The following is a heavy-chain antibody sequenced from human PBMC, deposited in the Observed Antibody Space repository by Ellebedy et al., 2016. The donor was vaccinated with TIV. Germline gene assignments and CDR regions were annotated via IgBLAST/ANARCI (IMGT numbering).Heavy chain of an antibody. D-gene: IGHD4-23*01. V-gene: IGHV3-74*01. CDR3: AKSRAVDLFDS. J-gene: IGHJ4*02. CDR2: ISNDGRRGI. Sequence: PGGSLRLSCPASGFTFSDYWMHWVRQVPGKGLVWVARISNDGRRGISYADSVKGRVTIYRDNAKNTLNMQMNSLRAEDTAIYYCAKSRAVDLFDSWGQGTLVTVSS. CDR1: GFTFSDYW.